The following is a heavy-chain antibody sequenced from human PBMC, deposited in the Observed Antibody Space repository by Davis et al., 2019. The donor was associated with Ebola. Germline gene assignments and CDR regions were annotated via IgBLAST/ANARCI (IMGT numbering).Heavy chain of an antibody. J-gene: IGHJ3*02. V-gene: IGHV1-3*01. CDR1: GYTFTSYA. Sequence: ASVKVSCKASGYTFTSYAMHWVRQAPGQRLEWMGWINAGNGNTKYSQKFQGRVTITRDTSASTAYMELSSLRSEDTAVYYCAAVLTVTGAFDIWGQGTMVTVSS. D-gene: IGHD4-17*01. CDR2: INAGNGNT. CDR3: AAVLTVTGAFDI.